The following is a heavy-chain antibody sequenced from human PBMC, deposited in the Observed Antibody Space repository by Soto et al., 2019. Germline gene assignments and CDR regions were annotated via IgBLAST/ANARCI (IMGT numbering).Heavy chain of an antibody. J-gene: IGHJ4*02. CDR3: AKERWAAAGTPTLDY. CDR2: ISGGTSST. Sequence: EVQLLESGGGLVQPGGSLRLPCAASGFTFSSYAMSWVRQAPGKGLEWVSAISGGTSSTYYADSVKGRFTISRDNSKNTPYLQMNSLRAEDTAVYYCAKERWAAAGTPTLDYWGQGTLVTVSS. V-gene: IGHV3-23*01. D-gene: IGHD6-13*01. CDR1: GFTFSSYA.